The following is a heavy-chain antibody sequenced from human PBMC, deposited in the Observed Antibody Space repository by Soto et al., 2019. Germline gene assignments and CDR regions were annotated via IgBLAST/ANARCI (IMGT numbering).Heavy chain of an antibody. Sequence: SQTLSLTCAISGDSVSTNSATWDWIRQSPSRGLEWLGRTYYRSKWYNDYAVSVKGRITINPDTSNNQLSLQLNSVTPDDTAVYYCARGHCSSGCRIDYWGQGTLVTVS. CDR3: ARGHCSSGCRIDY. V-gene: IGHV6-1*01. D-gene: IGHD2-2*01. CDR2: TYYRSKWYN. CDR1: GDSVSTNSAT. J-gene: IGHJ4*02.